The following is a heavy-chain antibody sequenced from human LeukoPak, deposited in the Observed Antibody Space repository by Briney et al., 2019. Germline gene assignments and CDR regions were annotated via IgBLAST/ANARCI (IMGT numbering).Heavy chain of an antibody. Sequence: GGSLRLSCAASGFTFSSYAMHWVRQAPGKGLEWVAVISYDGSNKYYADSVKGRFTISRDNSKNTLYLQMNSLRAEDTAVYYCAREGSSGYYAFDYWGQGTLVTVSS. CDR3: AREGSSGYYAFDY. CDR1: GFTFSSYA. J-gene: IGHJ4*02. D-gene: IGHD3-22*01. V-gene: IGHV3-30-3*01. CDR2: ISYDGSNK.